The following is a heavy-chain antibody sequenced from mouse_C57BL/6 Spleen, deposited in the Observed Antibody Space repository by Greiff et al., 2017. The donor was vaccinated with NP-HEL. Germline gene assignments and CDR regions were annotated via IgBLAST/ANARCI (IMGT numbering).Heavy chain of an antibody. Sequence: VHVKQSVAELVRPGASVKLSCTASGFNIKNTYMHWVKQRPEQGLEWIGRIDPANGNTKYAPKFQGKATITADTSSNTAYLQLSSLTSEDTAIYYSARPNCYGSTAWFAYWGQGTLVTVSA. V-gene: IGHV14-3*01. J-gene: IGHJ3*01. D-gene: IGHD1-1*01. CDR2: IDPANGNT. CDR3: ARPNCYGSTAWFAY. CDR1: GFNIKNTY.